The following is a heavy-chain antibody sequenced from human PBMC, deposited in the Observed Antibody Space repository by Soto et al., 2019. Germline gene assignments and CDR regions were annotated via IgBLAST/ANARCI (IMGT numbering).Heavy chain of an antibody. CDR2: IRSKANSYAT. V-gene: IGHV3-73*01. D-gene: IGHD3-10*01. CDR1: GFTFSGSA. Sequence: PGGSLRLSCAASGFTFSGSAMHWVRQASGKGLEWVGRIRSKANSYATAYAASVKGRFTISRDDSKNTAYLQMNSLKTEDTAVYYCTRHWVRNYYGSGGYYRDYYYGMDVWGQGTTVTVSS. CDR3: TRHWVRNYYGSGGYYRDYYYGMDV. J-gene: IGHJ6*02.